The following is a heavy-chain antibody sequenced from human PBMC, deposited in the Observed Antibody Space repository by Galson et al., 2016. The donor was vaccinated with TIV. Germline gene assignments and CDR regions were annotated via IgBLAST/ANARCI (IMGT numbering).Heavy chain of an antibody. CDR2: IFSDGTS. CDR3: TLLQEHL. CDR1: GFTVTYNY. J-gene: IGHJ6*01. Sequence: SLRLSCAASGFTVTYNYMSWVRQAPGKGLEWVSLIFSDGTSYYADVVKGRFTISRDNSKNTLYLQMNSLHQGPIGLPPGTLLQEHLWG. V-gene: IGHV3-66*02.